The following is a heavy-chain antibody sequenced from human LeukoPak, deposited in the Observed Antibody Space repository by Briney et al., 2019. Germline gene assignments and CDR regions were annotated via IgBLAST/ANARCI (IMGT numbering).Heavy chain of an antibody. D-gene: IGHD3-10*01. Sequence: ASVKVSCKASGYTFSSYDINWVRQAAGQGPEWMGWMNPNSGNTAYAQNFQGRVIMTRNTSISTAYMELGSLRFEDTAVFYCAIRTSRGVSGSSYFDSWGQGTLVTVSS. CDR2: MNPNSGNT. CDR1: GYTFSSYD. J-gene: IGHJ4*02. CDR3: AIRTSRGVSGSSYFDS. V-gene: IGHV1-8*01.